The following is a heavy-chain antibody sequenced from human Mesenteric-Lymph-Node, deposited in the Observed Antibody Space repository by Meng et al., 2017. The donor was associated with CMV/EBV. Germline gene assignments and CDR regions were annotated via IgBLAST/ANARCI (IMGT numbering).Heavy chain of an antibody. CDR2: IYSGDNA. D-gene: IGHD6-19*01. CDR1: GFTVSSKY. J-gene: IGHJ4*02. V-gene: IGHV3-66*01. CDR3: AKDGGYSSGWYFFDY. Sequence: GESLKISCAASGFTVSSKYMNWVRQSPEKGLEWVSVIYSGDNAYYADSVKGRFTISRDNAKNSLYLQMNSLRAEDTAVYYCAKDGGYSSGWYFFDYWGQGTLVTVSS.